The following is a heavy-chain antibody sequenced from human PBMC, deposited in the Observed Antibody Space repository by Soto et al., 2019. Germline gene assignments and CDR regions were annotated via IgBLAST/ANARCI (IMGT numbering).Heavy chain of an antibody. CDR2: ISYDGSNK. D-gene: IGHD6-6*01. CDR3: AKDNAGGFSSSSPHGYYYYGMDV. J-gene: IGHJ6*02. CDR1: GFTFSSYG. V-gene: IGHV3-30*18. Sequence: GGSLRLSCAASGFTFSSYGMHWVRQAPGKGLEWVAVISYDGSNKYYADSVKGRFTISRDNSKNTLYLQINSLRAGDTAVYSCAKDNAGGFSSSSPHGYYYYGMDVWGQGTTVTVSS.